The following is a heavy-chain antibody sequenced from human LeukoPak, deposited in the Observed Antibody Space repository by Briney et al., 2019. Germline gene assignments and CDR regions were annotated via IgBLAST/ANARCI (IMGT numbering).Heavy chain of an antibody. Sequence: PGGSLRLSCAASGFTFSSYSMNWVRQAPGKGLEWVSSISSSSSYINYADSVKGRFTISRDNAKNSLYLQMNSLRAEDTAVYYCARVRKSYFDYWGQGTLVTVSS. CDR3: ARVRKSYFDY. CDR1: GFTFSSYS. CDR2: ISSSSSYI. J-gene: IGHJ4*02. V-gene: IGHV3-21*01.